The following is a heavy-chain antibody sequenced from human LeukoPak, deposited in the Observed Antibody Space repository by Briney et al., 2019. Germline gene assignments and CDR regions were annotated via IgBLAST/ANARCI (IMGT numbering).Heavy chain of an antibody. CDR2: IYYSGST. CDR1: GGSISSGGYY. Sequence: SETLSLTCTVSGGSISSGGYYWSWIRQHPGKGLEWIGYIYYSGSTYYNPSLKSRVTISVDTSKNQFSLKLSSVTAADTAVYYCARWGYSSGWYYFDYWGQGTLVTVSS. V-gene: IGHV4-31*03. J-gene: IGHJ4*02. D-gene: IGHD6-19*01. CDR3: ARWGYSSGWYYFDY.